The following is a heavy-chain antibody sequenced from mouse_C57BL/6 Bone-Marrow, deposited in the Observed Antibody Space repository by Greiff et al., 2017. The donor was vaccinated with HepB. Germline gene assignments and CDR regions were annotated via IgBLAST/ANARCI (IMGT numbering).Heavy chain of an antibody. CDR1: GYTFTSYG. CDR3: ARRTDYYGSRYYAMDY. Sequence: VQLQQSGAELARPGASVKLSCKASGYTFTSYGISWVKQRTGQGLEWIGEIYPRSGNTYYNEKFKGKATLTADKSSSTAYMELRSLTSEDSAVYFCARRTDYYGSRYYAMDYWGQGTSVTVSS. CDR2: IYPRSGNT. J-gene: IGHJ4*01. D-gene: IGHD1-1*01. V-gene: IGHV1-81*01.